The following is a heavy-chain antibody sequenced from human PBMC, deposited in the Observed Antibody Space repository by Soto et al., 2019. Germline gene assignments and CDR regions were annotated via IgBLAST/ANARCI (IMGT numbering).Heavy chain of an antibody. V-gene: IGHV4-34*01. CDR3: ARDDLWFGELLEPYYYYGMDV. D-gene: IGHD3-10*01. J-gene: IGHJ6*02. Sequence: PSETLSLTCAVYGGSFSGYYWSWIRQPPGKGLEWIGEINHSGSTNYNPSLKSRVTISVDTSKNQFSLKLSSVTAADTAVYYCARDDLWFGELLEPYYYYGMDVWGQGTTVTVSS. CDR1: GGSFSGYY. CDR2: INHSGST.